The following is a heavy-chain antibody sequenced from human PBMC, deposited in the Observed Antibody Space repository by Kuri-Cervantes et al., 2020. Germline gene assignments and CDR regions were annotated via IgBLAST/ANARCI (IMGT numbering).Heavy chain of an antibody. V-gene: IGHV3-74*01. CDR2: INSDGGST. CDR3: ATETGPCGGDCYNDAFDV. D-gene: IGHD2-21*02. CDR1: GFTFSGSA. Sequence: GGSLRLSCAASGFTFSGSAMHWVRQAPGKGLVWVSRINSDGGSTSYADSVKGRFTISRDNAKNTPYLQMNSLRAEDTAVYYCATETGPCGGDCYNDAFDVWGQGTMVTVSS. J-gene: IGHJ3*01.